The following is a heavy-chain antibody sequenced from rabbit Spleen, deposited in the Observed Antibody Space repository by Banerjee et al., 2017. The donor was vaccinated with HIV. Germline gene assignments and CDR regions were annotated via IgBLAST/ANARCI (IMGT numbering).Heavy chain of an antibody. D-gene: IGHD1-1*01. CDR1: GFSFSAGYY. Sequence: QSLEESGGDLVKPGASLTLTCTASGFSFSAGYYMCWVRQAPGKGLEWIACIDTGSSGFSYFASWAKGRFTISKTSSTTVTLQMTSLTAADTATYFCARDTSSSFSSYGMDLWGPGTLVTVS. CDR3: ARDTSSSFSSYGMDL. CDR2: IDTGSSGFS. J-gene: IGHJ6*01. V-gene: IGHV1S40*01.